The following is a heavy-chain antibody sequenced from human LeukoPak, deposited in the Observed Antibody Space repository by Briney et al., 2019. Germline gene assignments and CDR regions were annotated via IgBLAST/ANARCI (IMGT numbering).Heavy chain of an antibody. CDR1: GGSFSGYY. Sequence: SETLSLTCAVYGGSFSGYYWSWIRQPPGKGLEWIGEINHSGSTNYNPSLKSRVTISVDTSKNQSSLKLSSVTAADTAVYYCARGARAARPHFDYWGQGTLVTVSS. J-gene: IGHJ4*02. V-gene: IGHV4-34*01. CDR2: INHSGST. D-gene: IGHD6-6*01. CDR3: ARGARAARPHFDY.